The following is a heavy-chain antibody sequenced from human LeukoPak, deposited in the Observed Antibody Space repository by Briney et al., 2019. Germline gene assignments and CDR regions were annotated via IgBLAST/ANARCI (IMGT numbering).Heavy chain of an antibody. J-gene: IGHJ4*02. CDR3: ARDDLLVRAAVALDY. CDR2: IIPILGIA. V-gene: IGHV1-69*04. D-gene: IGHD6-13*01. Sequence: SVTLSCKASGGTFSSYAISWVRQAPGQGLEWMGRIIPILGIANYAQKFQGRVTITADKSTSTAYMELSSLRSEDTAVYYCARDDLLVRAAVALDYWGQGTLVTASS. CDR1: GGTFSSYA.